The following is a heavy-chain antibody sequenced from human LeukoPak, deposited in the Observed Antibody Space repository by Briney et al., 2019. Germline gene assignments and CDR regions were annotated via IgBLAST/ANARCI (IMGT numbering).Heavy chain of an antibody. CDR3: AKGSSGWYRSVAFDI. CDR2: ISWNSGSI. CDR1: GFTFDDYA. J-gene: IGHJ3*02. D-gene: IGHD6-19*01. Sequence: GGSLRLSCAASGFTFDDYAMHWVRQAPGKGLEWVSGISWNSGSIGYADSVKGRFTIPRDNAKNSLYLQMNSLRAEDTALYYCAKGSSGWYRSVAFDIWGQGTMVTVSS. V-gene: IGHV3-9*01.